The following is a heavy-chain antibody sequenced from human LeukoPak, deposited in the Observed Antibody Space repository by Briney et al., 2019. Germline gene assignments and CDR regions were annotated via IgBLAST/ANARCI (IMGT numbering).Heavy chain of an antibody. CDR2: ISASSSTI. V-gene: IGHV3-48*01. D-gene: IGHD1-26*01. CDR3: ARDLGGSYYYFDY. CDR1: GFTVSNTY. Sequence: GGSLRLSCAASGFTVSNTYMSWVRQAPGKGLEWVSYISASSSTIYYADSVKGRFTISRDNAKNSLYLQMNSLRAEDTAVYYCARDLGGSYYYFDYWGQGTLVTVSS. J-gene: IGHJ4*02.